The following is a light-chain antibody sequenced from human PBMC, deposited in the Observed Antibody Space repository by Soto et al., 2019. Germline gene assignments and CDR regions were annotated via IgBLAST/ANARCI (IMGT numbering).Light chain of an antibody. Sequence: AIRMTQSPSSLSESTGDRVTITCRASQGISSYLAWYQQKPGKAPKLLIYAASTLQSGVPSRFSGSGSGTEFTLTITSLQPEDFATYYCQQLNSLPITFGQGTRLEIK. V-gene: IGKV1-8*01. J-gene: IGKJ5*01. CDR3: QQLNSLPIT. CDR2: AAS. CDR1: QGISSY.